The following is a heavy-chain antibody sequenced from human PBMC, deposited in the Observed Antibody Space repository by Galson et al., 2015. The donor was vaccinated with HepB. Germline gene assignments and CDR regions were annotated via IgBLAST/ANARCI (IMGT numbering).Heavy chain of an antibody. CDR2: INWNGGTT. Sequence: SLRLSCAASGFTFDDYTMHWVRQAPGKGLEWVSLINWNGGTTYYADSVKGRFTISRDNSKNSLYLQMNSLRTEDTAFYYCARDSGEYCSGSSCRGYFDFWGQGTLVTVSS. V-gene: IGHV3-43*01. CDR3: ARDSGEYCSGSSCRGYFDF. D-gene: IGHD2-15*01. J-gene: IGHJ4*02. CDR1: GFTFDDYT.